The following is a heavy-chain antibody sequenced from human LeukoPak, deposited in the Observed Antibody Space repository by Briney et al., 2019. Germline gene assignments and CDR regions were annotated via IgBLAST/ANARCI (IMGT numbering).Heavy chain of an antibody. Sequence: GSLRLSCAASGFTFSSYAMCWVRQAPGKGLEWVSSISGSGGSTYYADSPKGRFTISRDNSENTLYLQMNSLRAEDTAVYYCAKGAPLYYDFWSGYYFDFWGQRTLVTVSS. J-gene: IGHJ4*02. D-gene: IGHD3-3*01. CDR1: GFTFSSYA. V-gene: IGHV3-23*01. CDR2: ISGSGGST. CDR3: AKGAPLYYDFWSGYYFDF.